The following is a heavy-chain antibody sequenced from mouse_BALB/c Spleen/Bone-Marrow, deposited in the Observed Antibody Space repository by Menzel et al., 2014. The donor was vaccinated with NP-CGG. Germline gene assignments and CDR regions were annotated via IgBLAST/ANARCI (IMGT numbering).Heavy chain of an antibody. D-gene: IGHD2-4*01. CDR1: GYTFTSYY. J-gene: IGHJ3*01. V-gene: IGHV1S56*01. CDR3: ARDYDYDAWFAY. Sequence: QVQLQQSGPELVKPGASVRISCKASGYTFTSYYIHWVKQRPGQGLEWIGWIYPGNVNTKYNEKYKGRATLTADKSSSTAYMQLSSLTSEDSAVYFCARDYDYDAWFAYWGQGALVTVSA. CDR2: IYPGNVNT.